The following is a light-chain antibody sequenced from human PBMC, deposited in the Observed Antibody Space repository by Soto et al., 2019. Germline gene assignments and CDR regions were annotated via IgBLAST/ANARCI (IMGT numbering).Light chain of an antibody. Sequence: QSALTQPASVSGSPGQSITISCTGTSSDVGSYNLVSWYQQHPGKAPKLMIYEGSKRPSGVSNRFSGSKSGNTASLTISGLQAEDEADYYCCSYAGSNNLAFGGGTKLTVL. CDR2: EGS. CDR1: SSDVGSYNL. V-gene: IGLV2-23*01. CDR3: CSYAGSNNLA. J-gene: IGLJ2*01.